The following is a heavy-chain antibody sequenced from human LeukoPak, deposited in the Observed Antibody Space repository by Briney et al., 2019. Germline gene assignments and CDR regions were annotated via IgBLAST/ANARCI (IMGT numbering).Heavy chain of an antibody. CDR2: IRYDGSNT. CDR1: GFTFSTYG. J-gene: IGHJ4*02. Sequence: PGTSLRLSCAASGFTFSTYGMHWVRQAPGKGLEWEAIIRYDGSNTYYADSVKGRFTISRDNSKNTLFLQMNSVRAEDTAVYYCAPDHGGYWGQGTLVTVSS. D-gene: IGHD3-16*01. CDR3: APDHGGY. V-gene: IGHV3-33*01.